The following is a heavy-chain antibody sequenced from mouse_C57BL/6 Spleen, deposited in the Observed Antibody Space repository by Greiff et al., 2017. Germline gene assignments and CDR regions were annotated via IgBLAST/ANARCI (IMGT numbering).Heavy chain of an antibody. Sequence: QVQLQQPGAELVRPGSSVKLSCKASGYTFTSYWMHWVKQRPIQGLEWIGNIDPSDSETHYNQKFKDKATLTVDKSSSTAYLRLSSLTSDDSAVSSCARFWPLLGGYFDVWGTGPTVTVSS. D-gene: IGHD1-1*01. CDR3: ARFWPLLGGYFDV. V-gene: IGHV1-52*01. J-gene: IGHJ1*03. CDR1: GYTFTSYW. CDR2: IDPSDSET.